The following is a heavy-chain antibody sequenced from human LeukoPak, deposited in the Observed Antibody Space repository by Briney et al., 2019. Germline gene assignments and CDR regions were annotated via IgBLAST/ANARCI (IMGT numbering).Heavy chain of an antibody. CDR1: GFTFSSYA. CDR2: ISSNGGST. Sequence: GSLRLSCAASGFTFSSYAMHWVRQAPGKGLEYVSAISSNGGSTYYANSVKGRFTTSRDNSKNTLYLQMGSLRAEDMAVYYCARAGRIQLWSPFDYWAREPWSPSPQ. D-gene: IGHD5-18*01. J-gene: IGHJ4*02. V-gene: IGHV3-64*01. CDR3: ARAGRIQLWSPFDY.